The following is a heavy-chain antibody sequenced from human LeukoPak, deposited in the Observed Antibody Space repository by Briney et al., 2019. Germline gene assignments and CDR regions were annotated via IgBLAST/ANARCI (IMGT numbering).Heavy chain of an antibody. Sequence: GESLKISCKASGYSFTRIWISWVRQMPGKRLEWMGRIDPSDSYTNYSPSFQGHVTISADKSINTAYLQWSSLKASDTAMYYCARTPIVGSTSFDYWGQGTLVTVSS. CDR3: ARTPIVGSTSFDY. CDR1: GYSFTRIW. D-gene: IGHD1-26*01. J-gene: IGHJ4*02. V-gene: IGHV5-10-1*01. CDR2: IDPSDSYT.